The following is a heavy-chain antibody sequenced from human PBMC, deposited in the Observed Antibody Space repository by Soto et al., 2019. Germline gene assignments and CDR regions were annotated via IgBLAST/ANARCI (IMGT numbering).Heavy chain of an antibody. D-gene: IGHD3-16*01. CDR1: GGSFSGYY. CDR3: ARHGGYYFDY. V-gene: IGHV4-34*01. Sequence: SETLSLTCAVYGGSFSGYYWSWIRQPPGKGLEWIGEIGHSGSTIYNPSLKSRVTISEDSSNNQFSLKLNSVTAADTAVYYCARHGGYYFDYWGQGAPVTVSS. J-gene: IGHJ4*02. CDR2: IGHSGST.